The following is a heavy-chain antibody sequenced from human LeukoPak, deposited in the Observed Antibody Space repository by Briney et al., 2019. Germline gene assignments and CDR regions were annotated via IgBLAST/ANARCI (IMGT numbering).Heavy chain of an antibody. Sequence: SVKVSCKASGGTFSSYAISWVRQAPGQGLEWMGRIIPILGIANYAQKFQGRVTITADKSTSTAYMELSSLRSEDTAVYYCARGRGGGHNSVWFDPWGQGTLVTVSS. J-gene: IGHJ5*02. V-gene: IGHV1-69*04. CDR1: GGTFSSYA. D-gene: IGHD5-24*01. CDR3: ARGRGGGHNSVWFDP. CDR2: IIPILGIA.